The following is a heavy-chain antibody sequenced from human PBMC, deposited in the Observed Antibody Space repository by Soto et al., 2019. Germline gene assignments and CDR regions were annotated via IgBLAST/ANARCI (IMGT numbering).Heavy chain of an antibody. Sequence: KGLEWVAVISYDGSNKYYADSVKGRFTISRDNSKNTLYLQMNRLRAEDTAVYYCAKDHRRQLFFFFQAEDGIRAPVPVSAFLLNRSSDL. CDR2: ISYDGSNK. V-gene: IGHV3-30*18. CDR3: AKDHRRQLFFFFQAEDGIRAPVPVSAFLLNRSSDL. J-gene: IGHJ2*01. D-gene: IGHD3-3*01.